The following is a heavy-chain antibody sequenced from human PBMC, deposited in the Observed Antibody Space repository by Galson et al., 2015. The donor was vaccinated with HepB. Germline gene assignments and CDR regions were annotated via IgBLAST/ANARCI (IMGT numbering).Heavy chain of an antibody. CDR3: PLVAVAGTIGYFHY. Sequence: PALVKPTQTLTLTCTFSGFSLSTSGVGVGWIRQSPGKALEWLALIYWDDDKHYSPSLKSRLTITKDTSKNEVVLTMSNMDPVDTATYYCPLVAVAGTIGYFHYWGQGALVTVSS. V-gene: IGHV2-5*02. CDR1: GFSLSTSGVG. J-gene: IGHJ4*02. CDR2: IYWDDDK. D-gene: IGHD6-13*01.